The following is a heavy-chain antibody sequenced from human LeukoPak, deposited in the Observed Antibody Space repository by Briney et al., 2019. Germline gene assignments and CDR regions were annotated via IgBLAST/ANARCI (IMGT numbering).Heavy chain of an antibody. CDR3: ARWLPIKYYFDY. CDR2: INPNSGGT. V-gene: IGHV1-2*02. J-gene: IGHJ4*02. CDR1: GYTFTGYY. Sequence: EASVKVSCKASGYTFTGYYMHWVRQAPGQGLEWMGWINPNSGGTNYAQKFQGRVTMTRDTSNSTAYMELSRLRSDDTAVYYCARWLPIKYYFDYWGQGTLVTVSS. D-gene: IGHD5-24*01.